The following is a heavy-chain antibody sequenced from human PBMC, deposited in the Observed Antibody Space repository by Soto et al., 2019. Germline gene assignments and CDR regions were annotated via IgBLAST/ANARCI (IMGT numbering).Heavy chain of an antibody. CDR3: TTAEYDFWSGYYDAFDI. J-gene: IGHJ3*02. V-gene: IGHV3-15*01. CDR2: IKSKTDGGTT. Sequence: GGSLRLSCAASGFTFSNAWMSWVRQAPGKGLEWVGRIKSKTDGGTTDYAAPVKGRFTISRDDSKNTLYLQMNSLKTEDTAVYYCTTAEYDFWSGYYDAFDIWGQGTMVTVSS. D-gene: IGHD3-3*01. CDR1: GFTFSNAW.